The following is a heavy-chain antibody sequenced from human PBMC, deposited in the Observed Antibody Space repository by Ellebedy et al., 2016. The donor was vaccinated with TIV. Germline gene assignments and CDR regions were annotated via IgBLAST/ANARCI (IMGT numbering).Heavy chain of an antibody. D-gene: IGHD6-19*01. J-gene: IGHJ5*02. CDR1: GGSISSYY. Sequence: SETLSLTCTVSGGSISSYYWSWIRQPPGKGLEWIGYIYYSGSTNYNPSLKSRVTISVDTSKNQFSLKLSSVIAADTAVYYCARGYSSGWYYWFDPWGQGTLVTVSS. V-gene: IGHV4-59*01. CDR2: IYYSGST. CDR3: ARGYSSGWYYWFDP.